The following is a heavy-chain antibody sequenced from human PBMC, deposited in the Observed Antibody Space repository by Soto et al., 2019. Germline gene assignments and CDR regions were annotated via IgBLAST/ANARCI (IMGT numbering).Heavy chain of an antibody. D-gene: IGHD1-1*01. CDR1: GYTFSTYA. Sequence: ASVKVSCKASGYTFSTYAMHWVRQAPGQSLEWMGWINGGTGQTRYSQRFQDRVTITRDTPASTANMELTSLTSEDTAVYYCARGKGMEENYYHYGLDIWGQGTTVSVSS. J-gene: IGHJ6*02. V-gene: IGHV1-3*01. CDR3: ARGKGMEENYYHYGLDI. CDR2: INGGTGQT.